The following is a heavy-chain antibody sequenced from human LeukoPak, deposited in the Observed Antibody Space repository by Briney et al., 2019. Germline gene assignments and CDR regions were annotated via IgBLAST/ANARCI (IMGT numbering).Heavy chain of an antibody. V-gene: IGHV1-2*02. Sequence: ASVKVSCKASGYTFTDYNIHWVRQAPGQGLEWMGWINPNSGGTNYAQKFQGRVTMTRDTSISTAYMELSRLRSDDTAVYYCARVVGATNEGFDYWGQGTLVTVSS. D-gene: IGHD1-26*01. CDR2: INPNSGGT. J-gene: IGHJ4*02. CDR3: ARVVGATNEGFDY. CDR1: GYTFTDYN.